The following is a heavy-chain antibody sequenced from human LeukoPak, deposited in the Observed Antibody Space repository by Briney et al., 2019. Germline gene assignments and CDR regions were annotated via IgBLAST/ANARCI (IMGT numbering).Heavy chain of an antibody. J-gene: IGHJ4*02. CDR2: ISGDGGST. CDR3: AKDRVRRGYYDSSGYSLFDY. D-gene: IGHD3-22*01. Sequence: PGGSLRLSCAASGFTFDDYAMHWVRQAPGKGLEWVSLISGDGGSTYYADSVKDRFTISRDNSKNSLYLQMNSLRTEDTALYYCAKDRVRRGYYDSSGYSLFDYWGQGTLVTVSS. CDR1: GFTFDDYA. V-gene: IGHV3-43*02.